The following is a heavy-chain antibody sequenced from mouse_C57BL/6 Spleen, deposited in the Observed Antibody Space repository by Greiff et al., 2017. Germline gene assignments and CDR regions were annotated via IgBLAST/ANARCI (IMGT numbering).Heavy chain of an antibody. D-gene: IGHD3-2*02. CDR3: ARGTAQAFDY. CDR2: IDPNSGGT. V-gene: IGHV1-72*01. J-gene: IGHJ2*01. Sequence: QVQLQQPGAELVRPGASVKLSCTASGYTFTSYWMHWVKQRPGRGLEWIGRIDPNSGGTKYNEKFKGKATLTVDKPASTAYMQRSSLTYEDSAVYNCARGTAQAFDYWGQGTTLTVSS. CDR1: GYTFTSYW.